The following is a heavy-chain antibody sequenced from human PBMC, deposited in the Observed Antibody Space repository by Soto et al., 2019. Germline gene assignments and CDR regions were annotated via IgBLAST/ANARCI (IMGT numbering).Heavy chain of an antibody. CDR2: IYPGDSDT. CDR3: ARQVVVPAAYYGEYYFDY. CDR1: GYSFTSYW. D-gene: IGHD2-2*01. J-gene: IGHJ4*02. V-gene: IGHV5-51*01. Sequence: GESLKISCKGSGYSFTSYWIGWVRQMPGKGLEWMGIIYPGDSDTRYSPSFQGQVTISADKSISTAYLQWSSLKASDTAMYYCARQVVVPAAYYGEYYFDYWGQGTLVTSPQ.